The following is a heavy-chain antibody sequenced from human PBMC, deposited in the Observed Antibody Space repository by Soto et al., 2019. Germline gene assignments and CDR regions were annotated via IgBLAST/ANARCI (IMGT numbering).Heavy chain of an antibody. J-gene: IGHJ5*02. V-gene: IGHV4-31*03. CDR3: ARDSGLGRIAARPSRWFDP. D-gene: IGHD6-6*01. CDR1: GGSISSGGYY. CDR2: IYYSGST. Sequence: SETLSLTCTVSGGSISSGGYYWSWIRQHPGKGLEWIGYIYYSGSTYYNPSLKSRVTISVDTSKNQFSLKLSSVTAADTAVYYCARDSGLGRIAARPSRWFDPWRQGTLVTVSS.